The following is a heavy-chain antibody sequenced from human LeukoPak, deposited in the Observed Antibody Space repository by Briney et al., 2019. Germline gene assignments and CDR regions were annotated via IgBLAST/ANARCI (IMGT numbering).Heavy chain of an antibody. CDR2: INPNSGGST. D-gene: IGHD6-19*01. CDR1: GYTFTGYY. Sequence: ASVKVSCKASGYTFTGYYMHWVRQAPGQGLEWMGWINPNSGGSTSYAQKFQGRVTMTRDTSTSTVYMELSSLRSEDTAVYYCARDLSSGWYWYFDLWGRGTLVTVSS. CDR3: ARDLSSGWYWYFDL. J-gene: IGHJ2*01. V-gene: IGHV1-46*01.